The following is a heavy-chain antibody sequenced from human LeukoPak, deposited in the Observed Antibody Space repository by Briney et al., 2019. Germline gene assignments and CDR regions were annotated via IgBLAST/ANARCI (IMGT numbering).Heavy chain of an antibody. J-gene: IGHJ4*02. D-gene: IGHD3-22*01. CDR1: GFTISSYE. Sequence: PGGSLRLSCAASGFTISSYELNWVRQAPGKGLEWVSYISSSGNTIYYADSVKGRFTISRDNAKNSLYLQMNSLRAEDTAVYYCARAKLYYYDSSGYYSGFDYWGQGTLVTVSS. V-gene: IGHV3-48*03. CDR2: ISSSGNTI. CDR3: ARAKLYYYDSSGYYSGFDY.